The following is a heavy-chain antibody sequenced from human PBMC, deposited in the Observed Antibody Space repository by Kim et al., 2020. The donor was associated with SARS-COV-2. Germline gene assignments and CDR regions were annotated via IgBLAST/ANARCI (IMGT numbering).Heavy chain of an antibody. J-gene: IGHJ4*02. CDR2: ISYDGSNK. D-gene: IGHD3-22*01. Sequence: GGSLRLSCAASGFTFSSYAMHWVRQAPGKGLEWVAVISYDGSNKYYADSVKGRFTISRDNSKNTLYLQMNSLRAEDTAVYYCARGGIGLYDSSGYLPYDYWGQGTLVTVSS. CDR3: ARGGIGLYDSSGYLPYDY. CDR1: GFTFSSYA. V-gene: IGHV3-30*04.